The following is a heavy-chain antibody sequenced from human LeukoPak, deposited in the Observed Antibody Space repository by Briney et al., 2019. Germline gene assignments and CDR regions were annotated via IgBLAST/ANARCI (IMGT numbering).Heavy chain of an antibody. V-gene: IGHV4-39*01. Sequence: SETLSLTCTVSGGSISSSSYYWGWIRQPPGKGLEWIGSIYYSGSTYYNPSPKTRVTISVDTSKNQFSLKLSSVTAADTAVYYCARGWGYCSGGSCYYYYYYCLHVWAKDTRVTVSS. J-gene: IGHJ6*03. CDR3: ARGWGYCSGGSCYYYYYYCLHV. D-gene: IGHD2-15*01. CDR2: IYYSGST. CDR1: GGSISSSSYY.